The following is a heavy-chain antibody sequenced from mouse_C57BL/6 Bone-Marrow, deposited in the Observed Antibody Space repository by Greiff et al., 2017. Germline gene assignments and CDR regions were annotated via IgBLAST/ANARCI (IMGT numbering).Heavy chain of an antibody. CDR3: ARCVYWYFDV. Sequence: QVQLQQPGAELVKPGASVKMSCKASGYTFTSYWITWVKQRPGQGLEWIGDIYPGSGSTNYNEKFKSKAPLTVDTSSSTAYMQLSSLTSEDSAVYYCARCVYWYFDVWGTGTTVTVSS. CDR1: GYTFTSYW. CDR2: IYPGSGST. V-gene: IGHV1-55*01. J-gene: IGHJ1*03.